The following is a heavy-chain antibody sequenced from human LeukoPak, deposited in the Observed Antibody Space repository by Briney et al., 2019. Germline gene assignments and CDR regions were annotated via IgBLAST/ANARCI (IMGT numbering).Heavy chain of an antibody. V-gene: IGHV3-7*01. D-gene: IGHD3-22*01. CDR1: GFTFSNYW. CDR2: IKEDGSEK. J-gene: IGHJ6*03. Sequence: GGSLRLSCAASGFTFSNYWMSWVRQAPGKGLEWVANIKEDGSEKYYVDSVKGRFTISRDNAKNSLYLQMNSLRVEDTAVYYCARAPTYYYDSKSYMDAWGKGTTVTISS. CDR3: ARAPTYYYDSKSYMDA.